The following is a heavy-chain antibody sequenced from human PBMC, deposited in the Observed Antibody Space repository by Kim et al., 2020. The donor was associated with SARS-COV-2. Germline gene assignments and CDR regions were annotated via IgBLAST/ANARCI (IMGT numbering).Heavy chain of an antibody. J-gene: IGHJ3*02. CDR3: AKDRRGLREYYYGSGDAFDI. CDR1: GFTFSSYA. D-gene: IGHD3-10*01. CDR2: ISGSGGST. Sequence: GGSLRLSCAASGFTFSSYAMSWVRQAPGKGLEWVSAISGSGGSTYYADSVKGRFTISRDNSKNTLYLQMNSLRAEDTAVYYCAKDRRGLREYYYGSGDAFDIWGQGTMVTVSS. V-gene: IGHV3-23*01.